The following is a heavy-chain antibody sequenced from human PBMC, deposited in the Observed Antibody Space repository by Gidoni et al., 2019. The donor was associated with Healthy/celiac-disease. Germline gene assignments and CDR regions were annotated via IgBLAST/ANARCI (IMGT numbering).Heavy chain of an antibody. Sequence: QVQLVQSGAEVKTPGTSVKVSCKASGYPFTCYYMHWVRQAPGQGLEWMGRINPNSGGTNYAQKFQGRVTMTRDTSISTAYMELSRLRSDDTAVYYCATHCSGGSCYSVTSGWGQGTLVTVSS. CDR2: INPNSGGT. CDR1: GYPFTCYY. J-gene: IGHJ4*02. CDR3: ATHCSGGSCYSVTSG. D-gene: IGHD2-15*01. V-gene: IGHV1-2*06.